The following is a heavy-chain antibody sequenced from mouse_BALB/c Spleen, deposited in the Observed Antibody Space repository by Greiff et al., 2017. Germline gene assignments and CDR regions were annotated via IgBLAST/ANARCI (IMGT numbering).Heavy chain of an antibody. Sequence: QVQLKESGPGILQPSQTLSLTCSFSGFSLSTSGMGVSWIRQPSGKGLEWLAHIYWDDDKRYNPSLKSRLTISKDTSSNQVFLKITSVDTADTATYYCARNGNPTYAMDYWGQGTSVTVSS. CDR2: IYWDDDK. D-gene: IGHD2-1*01. V-gene: IGHV8-12*01. J-gene: IGHJ4*01. CDR3: ARNGNPTYAMDY. CDR1: GFSLSTSGMG.